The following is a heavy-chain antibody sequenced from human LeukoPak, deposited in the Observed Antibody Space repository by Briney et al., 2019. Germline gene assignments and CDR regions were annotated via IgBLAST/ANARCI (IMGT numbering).Heavy chain of an antibody. CDR3: AREGSMVRGVLDY. CDR1: GGSISTYY. D-gene: IGHD3-10*01. CDR2: IYYSGST. Sequence: SETLSLTCTVSGGSISTYYWSWIRQPPGKGLECIGYIYYSGSTTYNPSLKSRVTISVDKSKNQFSLKLSSVTAADTAVYYCAREGSMVRGVLDYWGQGTLVTVSS. V-gene: IGHV4-59*12. J-gene: IGHJ4*02.